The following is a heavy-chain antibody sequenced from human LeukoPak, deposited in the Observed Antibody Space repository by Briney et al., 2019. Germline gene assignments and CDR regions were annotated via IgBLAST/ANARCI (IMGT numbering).Heavy chain of an antibody. J-gene: IGHJ4*02. CDR3: AREFSQATVANY. Sequence: GRSLRLSCAASGFTFSSYGMHWVRQAPGKGLEWVAVIWYDGSNKYYADSVKGRFTISRDNSKNTLYLQMNSLRAEDTAVYYCAREFSQATVANYWGQGTLVTVSS. CDR1: GFTFSSYG. D-gene: IGHD5-12*01. V-gene: IGHV3-33*01. CDR2: IWYDGSNK.